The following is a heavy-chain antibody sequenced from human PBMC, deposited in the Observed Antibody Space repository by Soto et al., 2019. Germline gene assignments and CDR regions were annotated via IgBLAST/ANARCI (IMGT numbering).Heavy chain of an antibody. CDR1: GYSFTSYW. Sequence: GESLKISCKGSGYSFTSYWIGWVRQMLGKGLEWMGIIYPGDFDTRYSPSFQGQVTISADKSISTAYLQWSSLKASDTAMYYCARGDILTGYHFDYWGRGTLVTVSS. CDR3: ARGDILTGYHFDY. D-gene: IGHD3-9*01. J-gene: IGHJ4*02. CDR2: IYPGDFDT. V-gene: IGHV5-51*01.